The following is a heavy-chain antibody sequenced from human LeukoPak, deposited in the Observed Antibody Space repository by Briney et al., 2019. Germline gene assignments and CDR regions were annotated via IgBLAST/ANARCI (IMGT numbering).Heavy chain of an antibody. Sequence: SETLSLTCTVSGGSISSGSYYWSWIRQPAGKGLEWIGRIYTSGSANYNPSLKSRVTISVDTSKNQFSLKLRSVTAADTAVYYCARVAYYYYYYMDVWGKGTTVTVSS. V-gene: IGHV4-61*02. J-gene: IGHJ6*03. CDR1: GGSISSGSYY. CDR3: ARVAYYYYYYMDV. CDR2: IYTSGSA.